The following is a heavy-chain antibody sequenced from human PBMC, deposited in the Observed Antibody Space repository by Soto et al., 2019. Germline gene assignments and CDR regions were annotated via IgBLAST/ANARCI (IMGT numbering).Heavy chain of an antibody. J-gene: IGHJ5*02. CDR2: MNANSGNT. Sequence: ASVKVSCTASGYTFTSHDINWVRQAPGQGLEWMGWMNANSGNTGYAQKFQGRVTMTRDTSTSTAYMELTSLRSEDTAVYFCARVNFYYDTNGNWFDPWGQGTLVTVSS. CDR3: ARVNFYYDTNGNWFDP. V-gene: IGHV1-8*01. CDR1: GYTFTSHD. D-gene: IGHD3-22*01.